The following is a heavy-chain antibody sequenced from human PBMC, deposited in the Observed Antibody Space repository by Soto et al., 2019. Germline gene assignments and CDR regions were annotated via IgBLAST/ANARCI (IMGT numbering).Heavy chain of an antibody. CDR2: MNPNSANT. J-gene: IGHJ6*02. CDR3: ARGKWLDV. CDR1: GYTFTSYD. Sequence: QVQLVQSGAEVKKPGASVMLSCKASGYTFTSYDINWVRQATGQGLEWMGWMNPNSANTGYAQKFQGRVTMTRDTSISTAYMVLSSLSSEETAVYYCARGKWLDVWGQGTTVTVSS. D-gene: IGHD5-12*01. V-gene: IGHV1-8*01.